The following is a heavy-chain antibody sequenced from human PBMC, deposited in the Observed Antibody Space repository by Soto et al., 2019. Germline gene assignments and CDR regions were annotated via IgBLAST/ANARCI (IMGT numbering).Heavy chain of an antibody. D-gene: IGHD3-3*01. J-gene: IGHJ4*02. V-gene: IGHV4-39*01. CDR2: IYYDGNT. Sequence: LSETLSLTCIVSGGSISSTNYYWAWVRQPPGKGLEWIGNIYYDGNTYYHPSFRSRLTVSVDTSKNQFSLKLGSLTAADTAIYYCASLRVPGNFDYWGQGSLVTV. CDR1: GGSISSTNYY. CDR3: ASLRVPGNFDY.